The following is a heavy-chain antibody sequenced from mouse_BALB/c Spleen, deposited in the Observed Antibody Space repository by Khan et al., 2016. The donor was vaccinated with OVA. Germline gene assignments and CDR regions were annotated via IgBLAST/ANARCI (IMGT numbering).Heavy chain of an antibody. CDR3: AILSDDGGY. J-gene: IGHJ2*01. CDR1: GYTFTNYG. V-gene: IGHV9-3*02. Sequence: LVESGPELKKPGETVKISCKASGYTFTNYGMNWVKQAPGKVLKWMGWINTNTGEPTYAEEFKGRFAFSLETSASTAYLQINNLKNEDTATYFCAILSDDGGYWGQGTTLTVSA. CDR2: INTNTGEP. D-gene: IGHD2-12*01.